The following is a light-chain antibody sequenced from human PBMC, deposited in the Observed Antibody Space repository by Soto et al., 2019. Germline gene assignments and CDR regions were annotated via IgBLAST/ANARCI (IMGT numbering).Light chain of an antibody. Sequence: DIVMTQSPDSLAVSLGERATINCKSSQSVLYNSDNKNYLAWYQQKPGQPPKLLIYWASTRDSGVPDRFSGSGSGPDFTLTIISLQAEDVAVYYCQQYYTTLSFGGGTKVEIK. CDR2: WAS. CDR3: QQYYTTLS. V-gene: IGKV4-1*01. CDR1: QSVLYNSDNKNY. J-gene: IGKJ4*01.